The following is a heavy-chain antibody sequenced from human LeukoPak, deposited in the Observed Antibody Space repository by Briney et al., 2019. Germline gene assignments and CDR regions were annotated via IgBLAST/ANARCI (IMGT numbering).Heavy chain of an antibody. CDR2: IIPIFGTA. CDR1: GGTFSSYA. Sequence: SVKVSCKASGGTFSSYAISWVRQAPGQGLEWMGRIIPIFGTANYAQKFQGRVTINTDESTSTAYMELSSLRSEDTAVYYCARDGAQWELYAFDIWGQGTMVTVSS. D-gene: IGHD1-26*01. CDR3: ARDGAQWELYAFDI. J-gene: IGHJ3*02. V-gene: IGHV1-69*05.